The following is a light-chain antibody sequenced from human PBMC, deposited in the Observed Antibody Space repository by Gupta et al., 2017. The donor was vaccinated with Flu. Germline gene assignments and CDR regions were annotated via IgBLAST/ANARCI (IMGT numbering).Light chain of an antibody. V-gene: IGLV2-14*01. CDR2: DVS. CDR1: SSDVGRSDY. J-gene: IGLJ1*01. CDR3: SSYTSSSTFYV. Sequence: QSALTQPASVSGSLGQSITISCTGTSSDVGRSDYVSWYRQDPGKAPKLVIYDVSNRPSGVSSRFSGSKSGNTASLTISGLQAEDETDYYCSSYTSSSTFYVFGSGTKVTVL.